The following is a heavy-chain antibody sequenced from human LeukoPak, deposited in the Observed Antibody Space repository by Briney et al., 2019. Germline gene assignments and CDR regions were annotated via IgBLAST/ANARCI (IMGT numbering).Heavy chain of an antibody. CDR1: GFTFDDYA. CDR3: AKDRRSGPYYFDY. CDR2: ISGDGGST. Sequence: GGPLRLSFAASGFTFDDYAMHWVRQAPGKGLEWVSLISGDGGSTYYADSVKGRFTISRDNSKNSLYLQMNSLRTEDTALYYCAKDRRSGPYYFDYWGQGTLVTVSS. J-gene: IGHJ4*02. D-gene: IGHD6-19*01. V-gene: IGHV3-43*02.